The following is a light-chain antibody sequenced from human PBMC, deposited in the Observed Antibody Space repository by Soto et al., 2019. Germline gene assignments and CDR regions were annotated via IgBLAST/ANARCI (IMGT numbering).Light chain of an antibody. CDR3: QQYNDWPRT. CDR1: QSVSSN. CDR2: GAS. Sequence: EIVMTQSPATVSVSPGERVTLSCRASQSVSSNLAWYQQKPGQAPRLLIYGASTRATDIPVGFSGSGSGTEFTLTISSLQSEDFAVYYCQQYNDWPRTFGQGTKVDIK. V-gene: IGKV3-15*01. J-gene: IGKJ1*01.